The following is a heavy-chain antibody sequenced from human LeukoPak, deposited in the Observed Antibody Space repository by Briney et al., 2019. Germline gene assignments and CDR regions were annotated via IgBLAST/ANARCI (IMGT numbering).Heavy chain of an antibody. J-gene: IGHJ6*03. Sequence: PSETLSLTCAVYGGSFSEYYWNWIRQPPGQGLEWIGDINAKGSTTYNPSLKSRVTISIDTSKNQFSLKLSSVTAADTAVYYCARGGRYMSASWYRGVYFYMDVWGKGTTVTASS. CDR2: INAKGST. CDR1: GGSFSEYY. D-gene: IGHD1-26*01. CDR3: ARGGRYMSASWYRGVYFYMDV. V-gene: IGHV4-34*01.